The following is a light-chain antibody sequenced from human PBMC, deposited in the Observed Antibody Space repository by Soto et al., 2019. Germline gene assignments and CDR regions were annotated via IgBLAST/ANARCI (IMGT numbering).Light chain of an antibody. CDR3: QQYNSYWYT. V-gene: IGKV1-5*03. Sequence: DIQMTQSPSTLSASVGDRVSITCRASQSISSWLAWYQQKPGKAPKLLIYKASSLESGVPSRFSGSGSGTELTLTISSLQPDDFATYYCQQYNSYWYTFGQGTKLEIK. J-gene: IGKJ2*01. CDR1: QSISSW. CDR2: KAS.